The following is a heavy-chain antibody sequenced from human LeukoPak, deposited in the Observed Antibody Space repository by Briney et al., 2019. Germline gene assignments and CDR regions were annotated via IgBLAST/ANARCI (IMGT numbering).Heavy chain of an antibody. J-gene: IGHJ4*02. CDR3: ARGMELRYFAWFSPGDY. V-gene: IGHV3-7*01. Sequence: GGSLRLSCAASGFTFSSYSMNWVRQAPGKGLEWVANIKQDGSEKYYVDSVKGRFTISRDNAKNSLYLQMNSLRAEDTAVYYCARGMELRYFAWFSPGDYWGQGTLVTVSS. CDR2: IKQDGSEK. CDR1: GFTFSSYS. D-gene: IGHD3-9*01.